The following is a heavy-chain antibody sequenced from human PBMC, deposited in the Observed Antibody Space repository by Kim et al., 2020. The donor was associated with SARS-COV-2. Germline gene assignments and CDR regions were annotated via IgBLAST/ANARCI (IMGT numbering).Heavy chain of an antibody. V-gene: IGHV3-74*01. Sequence: GGSLRLSCEASGFTFSSYWMNWVRQGPGKGLVWVSRIKSDGSDTHYADSVKGRFTISRDNAKNTLHLQLNSLGVEDTAIYYCARGSFQQGCDPWGQGTLVTVSS. D-gene: IGHD6-13*01. CDR2: IKSDGSDT. CDR3: ARGSFQQGCDP. J-gene: IGHJ5*02. CDR1: GFTFSSYW.